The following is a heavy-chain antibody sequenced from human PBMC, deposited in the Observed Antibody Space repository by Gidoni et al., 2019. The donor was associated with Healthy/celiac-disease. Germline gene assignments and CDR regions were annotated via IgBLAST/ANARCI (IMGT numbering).Heavy chain of an antibody. CDR1: GGSFSGYY. D-gene: IGHD3-10*01. V-gene: IGHV4-34*01. Sequence: QVQLQQWGAGLLKPSETLSLTCAVYGGSFSGYYWSWIRQPPGKGLEWIGEINHSGSTNYNPSLKSRVTISVDTSKNQFSLKLSSVTAADTAVYYCARAILPAITMVRGAFNWFDPWGQGTLVTVSS. J-gene: IGHJ5*02. CDR2: INHSGST. CDR3: ARAILPAITMVRGAFNWFDP.